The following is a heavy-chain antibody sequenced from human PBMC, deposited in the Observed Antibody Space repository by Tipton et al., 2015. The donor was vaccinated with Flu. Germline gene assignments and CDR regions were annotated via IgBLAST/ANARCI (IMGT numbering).Heavy chain of an antibody. CDR2: IYYSGST. V-gene: IGHV4-59*01. J-gene: IGHJ5*02. Sequence: WSWIRQPPGKGLEWIGYIYYSGSTNYNPSLKSRVTISVDTSKNQFSLKLSSVTAADTAVYYCARGENDGAASSWFDPWGQGTLVTVSS. CDR3: ARGENDGAASSWFDP. D-gene: IGHD6-13*01.